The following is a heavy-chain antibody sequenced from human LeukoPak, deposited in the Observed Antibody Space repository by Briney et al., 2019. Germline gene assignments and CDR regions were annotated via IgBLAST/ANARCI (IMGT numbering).Heavy chain of an antibody. J-gene: IGHJ4*02. D-gene: IGHD3-10*01. CDR1: GFTFSSYG. CDR2: ISYDGSNK. Sequence: GGSLRLSCAASGFTFSSYGMHWVRQAPGKGLEWVAVISYDGSNKYYADSVKGRFTISRDNSKNTLYLQMNSLRAEDTAVYYCARDPALLWFGEIDYWGQGTLVTVSS. V-gene: IGHV3-30*03. CDR3: ARDPALLWFGEIDY.